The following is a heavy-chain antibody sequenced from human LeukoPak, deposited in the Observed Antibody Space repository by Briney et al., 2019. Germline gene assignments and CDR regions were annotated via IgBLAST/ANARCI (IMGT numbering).Heavy chain of an antibody. D-gene: IGHD2-15*01. CDR2: INHSGST. V-gene: IGHV4-34*01. Sequence: PSETLSLTCAVYGGSFSGYYWSWIRQPPGKGLEWIGEINHSGSTNYNPSLKSRVTIAVDTSKNQSSLKLSSVTAADTAVYYCARGVYCSGGSCYIPFDYWGQGALVAVSS. J-gene: IGHJ4*02. CDR3: ARGVYCSGGSCYIPFDY. CDR1: GGSFSGYY.